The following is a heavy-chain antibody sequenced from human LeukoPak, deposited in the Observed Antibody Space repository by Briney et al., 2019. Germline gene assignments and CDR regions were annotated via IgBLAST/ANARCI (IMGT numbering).Heavy chain of an antibody. D-gene: IGHD3-3*01. J-gene: IGHJ4*02. Sequence: SETLSLTCTVSGGSISSYYWSWIRQPPGKGLEWIGSIYHSGSTYYNPSLKSRVTISVDTSKNQFSLKLSFVTAADTAVYYCASESDFWSGYYMPYYFDYWGQGTLVTVSS. CDR2: IYHSGST. CDR3: ASESDFWSGYYMPYYFDY. CDR1: GGSISSYY. V-gene: IGHV4-38-2*02.